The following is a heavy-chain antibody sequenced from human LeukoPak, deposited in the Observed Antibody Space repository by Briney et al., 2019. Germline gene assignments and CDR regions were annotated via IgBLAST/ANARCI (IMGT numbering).Heavy chain of an antibody. J-gene: IGHJ4*02. V-gene: IGHV6-1*01. Sequence: SQTLSLTCAISGDSVSSNSAAWNWIRQSPSRGLEWLGRTYYRSKWYYDYAVSVKSRITINPDTSKNQFSLQLSSVTPEDTAIYYCARDGGYDFWTGSLDYWGQGTLVTVSS. CDR2: TYYRSKWYY. D-gene: IGHD3-3*01. CDR3: ARDGGYDFWTGSLDY. CDR1: GDSVSSNSAA.